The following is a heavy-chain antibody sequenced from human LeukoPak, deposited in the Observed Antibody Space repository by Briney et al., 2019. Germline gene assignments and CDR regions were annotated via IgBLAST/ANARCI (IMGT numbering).Heavy chain of an antibody. J-gene: IGHJ4*02. Sequence: GASVKVSCKASGYTFTSYAMNWVRQAPGQGLEWMGWINTNTGNPTYAQGFTGRFVFSLDTSVSTAYYCARDRVGATTRTHFFDYWGQGTLVTVSS. D-gene: IGHD1-26*01. CDR1: GYTFTSYA. CDR2: INTNTGNP. CDR3: DY. V-gene: IGHV7-4-1*01.